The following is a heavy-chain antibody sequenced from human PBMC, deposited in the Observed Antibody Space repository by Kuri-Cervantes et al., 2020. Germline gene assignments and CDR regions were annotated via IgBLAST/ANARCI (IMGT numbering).Heavy chain of an antibody. V-gene: IGHV1-18*01. CDR3: AREIVEYSSSPGVYYYGMDV. CDR1: GYTFTSYG. CDR2: ISAYNGNT. D-gene: IGHD6-6*01. J-gene: IGHJ6*02. Sequence: ASVKVSCKASGYTFTSYGISWVRQAPGQGLEWMGWISAYNGNTNYAQKLQGRVTMTTDTSTSTVYMELSSLRSEDTAAYYCAREIVEYSSSPGVYYYGMDVWGQGTTVTVSS.